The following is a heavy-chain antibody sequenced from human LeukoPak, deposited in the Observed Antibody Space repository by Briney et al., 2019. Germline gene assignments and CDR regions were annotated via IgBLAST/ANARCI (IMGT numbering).Heavy chain of an antibody. D-gene: IGHD5-24*01. CDR3: AKGGYIGYNGLFDM. CDR1: GFTLSSYI. Sequence: GGSLRLSCAASGFTLSSYIVSWVRQAPGKGLQWVSAISAGGTAIYYADSVRGRFIISRDDSKNMVYLQMNSLRAEDTATYYCAKGGYIGYNGLFDMWGQGTMVTVSS. V-gene: IGHV3-23*01. CDR2: ISAGGTAI. J-gene: IGHJ3*02.